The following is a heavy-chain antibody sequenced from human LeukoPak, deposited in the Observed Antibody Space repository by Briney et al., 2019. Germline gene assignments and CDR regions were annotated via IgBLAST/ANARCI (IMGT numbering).Heavy chain of an antibody. CDR2: IYYSGST. CDR3: ARSPDYGDYFDY. Sequence: SETLSLTCTVSGGSISSYYWSWMWQPPGKGLEWIGYIYYSGSTNYNPSLKSRVTISVDTSKNQFSLKLSSVTAADTAVYYCARSPDYGDYFDYWGQGTLVTVSS. CDR1: GGSISSYY. V-gene: IGHV4-59*01. D-gene: IGHD4-17*01. J-gene: IGHJ4*02.